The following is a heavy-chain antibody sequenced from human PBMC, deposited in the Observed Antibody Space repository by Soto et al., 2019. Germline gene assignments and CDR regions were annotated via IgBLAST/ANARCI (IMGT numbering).Heavy chain of an antibody. CDR1: GYTFTGYY. V-gene: IGHV1-2*04. Sequence: ASVKVSCKASGYTFTGYYMHWVRQANGQGLEWMGWINPNSGGTNYAQKFQGWVTMTRDTSISTAYMELSRLRSDDTAVYYCARGLDYGDYDYYFDYWGQGTLVTVSS. CDR2: INPNSGGT. J-gene: IGHJ4*02. D-gene: IGHD4-17*01. CDR3: ARGLDYGDYDYYFDY.